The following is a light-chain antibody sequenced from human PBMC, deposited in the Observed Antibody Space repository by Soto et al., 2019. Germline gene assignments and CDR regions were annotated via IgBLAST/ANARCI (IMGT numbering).Light chain of an antibody. CDR3: SSYKSSNTEV. CDR1: SSDVGGYNY. V-gene: IGLV2-14*01. CDR2: EVY. J-gene: IGLJ1*01. Sequence: QSVLTQPASVSGSPGQSITISCTGTSSDVGGYNYVSWYQQYPGKVPKLMIYEVYTRPSGVSHRFSGSKSGNTASLTISGLQAEDEADYYCSSYKSSNTEVFGSGTKVTVL.